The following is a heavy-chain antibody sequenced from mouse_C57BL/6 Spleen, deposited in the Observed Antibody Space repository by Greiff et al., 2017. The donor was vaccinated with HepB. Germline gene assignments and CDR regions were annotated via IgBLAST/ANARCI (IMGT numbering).Heavy chain of an antibody. J-gene: IGHJ2*01. V-gene: IGHV14-4*01. D-gene: IGHD2-4*01. CDR2: IDPENGDT. Sequence: EVQLKESGAELVRPGASVKLSCTASGFNIKDDYMHWVKQSPEQGLEWIGWIDPENGDTEYASKFQGKATITADTSSNTAYLQLSSLTSEDTAVYYCTTDDYDDYFDYWGQGTTLTVSS. CDR1: GFNIKDDY. CDR3: TTDDYDDYFDY.